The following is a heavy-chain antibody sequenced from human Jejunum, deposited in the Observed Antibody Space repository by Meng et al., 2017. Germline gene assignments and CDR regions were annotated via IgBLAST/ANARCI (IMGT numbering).Heavy chain of an antibody. V-gene: IGHV3-74*01. CDR2: IKNDGSGT. J-gene: IGHJ4*02. D-gene: IGHD3-22*01. CDR1: GFTFSNYW. Sequence: GGSLRLSCATSGFTFSNYWMHWVRQGPGKGLEWVSRIKNDGSGTTYAESVKGRFTISRDNGKNTVYLQMNSLRAEDTAVYYCARGVHYYNCETRGYFYYFDHWGQGILVTVSS. CDR3: ARGVHYYNCETRGYFYYFDH.